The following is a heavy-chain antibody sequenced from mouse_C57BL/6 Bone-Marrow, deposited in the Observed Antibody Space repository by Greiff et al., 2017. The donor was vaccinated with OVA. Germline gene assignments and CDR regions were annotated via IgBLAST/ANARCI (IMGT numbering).Heavy chain of an antibody. Sequence: QVQLKLSGAELVKPGASVKISCKASGYAFSSYWMNWVKQRPGKGLEWIGQIYPGDGDTNYNGKFKGKATLTADKSSSTAYMQLSSLTSEDSAVYFCARRGRDWFAYWGQGTLVTVSA. CDR1: GYAFSSYW. CDR2: IYPGDGDT. V-gene: IGHV1-80*01. J-gene: IGHJ3*01. CDR3: ARRGRDWFAY.